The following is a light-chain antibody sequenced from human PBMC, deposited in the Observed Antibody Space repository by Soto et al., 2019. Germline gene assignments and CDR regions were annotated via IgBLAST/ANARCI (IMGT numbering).Light chain of an antibody. CDR3: MHALQTPPKYI. J-gene: IGKJ2*01. CDR1: QSLLHSNGYNY. Sequence: DVVMTQSPLSLPVTPGEPASISCRSSQSLLHSNGYNYLVWFLQKPGQSPQLLIYLGSTRASGVPDRFSGSGSVTDFTLKISRVEAEDVGVYYCMHALQTPPKYIFGQGTRLDIK. V-gene: IGKV2-28*01. CDR2: LGS.